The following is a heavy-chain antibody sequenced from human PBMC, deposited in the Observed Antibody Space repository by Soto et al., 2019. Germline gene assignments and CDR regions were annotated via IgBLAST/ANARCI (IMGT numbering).Heavy chain of an antibody. Sequence: GASVKVSCKASGYTFTSYDSNWVRQATGQGLEWMGWMNPNSGNTGYAQKFQGRVTMTRNTSISTAYMELSSLRSEDTAVYYCATGWRDYYGQDALDIWGQGTMVTVSS. V-gene: IGHV1-8*01. J-gene: IGHJ3*02. CDR3: ATGWRDYYGQDALDI. CDR2: MNPNSGNT. CDR1: GYTFTSYD. D-gene: IGHD3-10*01.